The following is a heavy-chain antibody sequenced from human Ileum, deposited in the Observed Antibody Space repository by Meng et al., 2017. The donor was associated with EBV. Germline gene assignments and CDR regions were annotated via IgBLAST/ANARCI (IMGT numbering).Heavy chain of an antibody. CDR3: ARGAGGFDY. Sequence: EVQLGEAGVCLIQPGGSLRLSFAASGFTFNNYWMHWVRQAPGKGLVCVSHIINDGSTTSYTDSVKGRFTISRDNAKNTVYLQMNSLRAEDTAVYYCARGAGGFDYWGQGILVTVSS. D-gene: IGHD2-15*01. V-gene: IGHV3-74*01. CDR1: GFTFNNYW. CDR2: IINDGSTT. J-gene: IGHJ4*02.